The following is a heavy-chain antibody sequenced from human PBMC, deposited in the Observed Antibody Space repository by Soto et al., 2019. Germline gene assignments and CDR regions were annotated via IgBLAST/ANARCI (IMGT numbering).Heavy chain of an antibody. CDR1: GFTFSSYA. J-gene: IGHJ3*02. Sequence: GESLKISCAASGFTFSSYAMSWVRQAPGKGLEWVSAISGSGGSTYYADSVKGRFTISRDNSKNTLYLQMNSLRAEDTAVYYCAKDREGILDAFDIWGQGTMVTVSS. CDR2: ISGSGGST. V-gene: IGHV3-23*01. CDR3: AKDREGILDAFDI. D-gene: IGHD3-10*01.